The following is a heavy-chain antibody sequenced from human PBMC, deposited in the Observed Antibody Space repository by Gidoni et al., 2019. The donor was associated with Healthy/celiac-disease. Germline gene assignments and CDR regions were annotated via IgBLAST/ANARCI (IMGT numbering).Heavy chain of an antibody. Sequence: QVQLVESGGGVVQPGRSLRLSCAASGFTFSSYGMHWVRQAPGKGLEWVAVIWYDGSNKYYADSVKGRFTISRDNSKNTLYLQMNSLRAEDTAVYYCAREGGSYPNYFDYWGQGTLVTVSS. CDR3: AREGGSYPNYFDY. D-gene: IGHD1-26*01. CDR2: IWYDGSNK. J-gene: IGHJ4*02. CDR1: GFTFSSYG. V-gene: IGHV3-33*01.